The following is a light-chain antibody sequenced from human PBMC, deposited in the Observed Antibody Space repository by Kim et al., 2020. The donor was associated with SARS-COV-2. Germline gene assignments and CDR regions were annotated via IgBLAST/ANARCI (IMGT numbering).Light chain of an antibody. CDR2: KAS. V-gene: IGKV1-5*03. Sequence: DIQMTQSPSTLSASVGARVTITCRASQNVNKWVAWYQQKPGQAPKLLIYKASTLETGGPSRFSGSGSGTEYTLTISSLHAEDFATYYCQQYNTYSPTFGQGTKVDIK. CDR1: QNVNKW. J-gene: IGKJ1*01. CDR3: QQYNTYSPT.